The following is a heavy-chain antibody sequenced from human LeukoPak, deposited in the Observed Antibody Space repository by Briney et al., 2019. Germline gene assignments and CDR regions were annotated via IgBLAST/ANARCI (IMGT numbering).Heavy chain of an antibody. CDR3: AELGITMIGGV. D-gene: IGHD3-10*02. V-gene: IGHV3-23*01. CDR1: GYTFSIHG. J-gene: IGHJ6*04. CDR2: ISPGADIT. Sequence: GRSLRLSCAASGYTFSIHGMNWVRQAPGKGLEWVSGISPGADITYYAESVKGRFTISRDNAKNSLYLQMNSLRAEDTAVYYCAELGITMIGGVWGKGTTVTISS.